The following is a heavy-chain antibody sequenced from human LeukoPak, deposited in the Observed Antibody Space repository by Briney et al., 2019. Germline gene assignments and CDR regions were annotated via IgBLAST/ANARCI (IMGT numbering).Heavy chain of an antibody. D-gene: IGHD2-21*01. J-gene: IGHJ5*02. CDR2: INPDSGGT. Sequence: ASVNVSCKTSGYIFTNYYIHWVRQAPGQGLEWMGWINPDSGGTNYAQKFQGRVTMTRDASISTAYMELSRLRSDDTAVYYCARGRDYSGVTFNWFDPWGQGTLVTVSS. CDR1: GYIFTNYY. V-gene: IGHV1-2*02. CDR3: ARGRDYSGVTFNWFDP.